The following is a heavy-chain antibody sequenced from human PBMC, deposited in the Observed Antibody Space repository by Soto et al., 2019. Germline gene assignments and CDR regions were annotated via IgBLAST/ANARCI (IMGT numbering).Heavy chain of an antibody. J-gene: IGHJ4*02. CDR1: GFTFSSYE. CDR2: IGSSGTTI. Sequence: EVQLVECGGGLVQPGGSLRLSCAASGFTFSSYEMNWVRQAPGKGLEWVSYIGSSGTTIYYADSVKGRFTISRDNAKNSVYLQMNSLKADDTAVYYCARGGRVTYYFDYWGQGTLVTVSS. D-gene: IGHD4-4*01. V-gene: IGHV3-48*03. CDR3: ARGGRVTYYFDY.